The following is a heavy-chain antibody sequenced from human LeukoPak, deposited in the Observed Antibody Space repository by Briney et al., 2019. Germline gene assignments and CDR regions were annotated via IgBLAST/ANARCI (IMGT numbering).Heavy chain of an antibody. CDR2: IYWDDDK. V-gene: IGHV2-5*02. J-gene: IGHJ4*02. Sequence: CGPTLVKPTQTLTLTCTFSGFSLSTSGVGVGWIRQPPGKALEWLALIYWDDDKRYSPSLKSRLTITKDTSKNQAVLTMTNTDPVETATYYCAHSIYRPEFDYWGQGTLVTVSP. D-gene: IGHD5/OR15-5a*01. CDR3: AHSIYRPEFDY. CDR1: GFSLSTSGVG.